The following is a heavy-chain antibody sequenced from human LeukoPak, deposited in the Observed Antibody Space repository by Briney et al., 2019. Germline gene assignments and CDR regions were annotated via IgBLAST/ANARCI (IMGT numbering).Heavy chain of an antibody. CDR3: ARWGYYDILTGYYDAFDI. CDR1: GFTFSRYW. CDR2: IDSDRSST. J-gene: IGHJ3*02. V-gene: IGHV3-74*01. Sequence: GGSLRLSCAASGFTFSRYWMHWVRQAPGKGLVWVSRIDSDRSSTSYADSVKGRFTISRDNAKNTLYLQMNSLRAEDTAVYYCARWGYYDILTGYYDAFDIWGQGTMVTVSS. D-gene: IGHD3-9*01.